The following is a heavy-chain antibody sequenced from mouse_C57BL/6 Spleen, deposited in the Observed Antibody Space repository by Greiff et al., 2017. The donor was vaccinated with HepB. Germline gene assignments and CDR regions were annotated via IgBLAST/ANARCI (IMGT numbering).Heavy chain of an antibody. CDR3: ARSHIYDPYYAMDY. CDR1: GYTFTSYW. D-gene: IGHD2-3*01. Sequence: VQLQQSGAELVKPGASVKLSCKASGYTFTSYWMHWVKQRPGQGLEWIGMIHPNSGSTNYNEKFKSKATLTVDKSSSTAYMQLSSLTSEDSAVYYCARSHIYDPYYAMDYWGQGTSVTVSS. CDR2: IHPNSGST. V-gene: IGHV1-64*01. J-gene: IGHJ4*01.